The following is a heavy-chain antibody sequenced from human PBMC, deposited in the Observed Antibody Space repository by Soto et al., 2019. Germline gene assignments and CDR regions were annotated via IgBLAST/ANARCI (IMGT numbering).Heavy chain of an antibody. CDR3: TRVSLPRVALADVFFFDY. V-gene: IGHV4-61*01. D-gene: IGHD6-19*01. J-gene: IGHJ4*02. CDR1: GGSVGSGRYY. CDR2: VFYSGST. Sequence: SETLSLTCTVSGGSVGSGRYYWSWIRQPPGKGLEGSGYVFYSGSTRYNPSLNSRVTISVDTTKNQFSLKLTSVTAADTAMYYCTRVSLPRVALADVFFFDYWGQGTLVTVSS.